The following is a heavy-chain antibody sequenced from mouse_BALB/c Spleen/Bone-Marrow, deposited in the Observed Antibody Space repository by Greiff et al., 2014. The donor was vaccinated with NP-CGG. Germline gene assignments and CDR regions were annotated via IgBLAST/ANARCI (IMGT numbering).Heavy chain of an antibody. V-gene: IGHV2-2*02. CDR2: IWSGGST. CDR1: GFSLTSYG. CDR3: ARKELGLNWYFDV. J-gene: IGHJ1*01. D-gene: IGHD4-1*01. Sequence: VQLQQSGPGLVQPSQSLSITCTVSGFSLTSYGVHWVRQSPGKGLEWLGVIWSGGSTDHNAAFISRLSISKDNSKSQVFFKMNSLQANDTAIYYCARKELGLNWYFDVWGAGTTVTVSS.